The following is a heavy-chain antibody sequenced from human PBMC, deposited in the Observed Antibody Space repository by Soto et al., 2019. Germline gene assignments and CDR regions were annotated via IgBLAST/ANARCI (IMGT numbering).Heavy chain of an antibody. V-gene: IGHV1-69*13. CDR1: GGTFTRYD. CDR2: IIPIFGTA. Sequence: SVKVSCKASGGTFTRYDIRWVRQAPGQGLEWMGAIIPIFGTANYAQKFQGRVTITADATTSTAYMELSSLRSEDTAMYYCAINEGRDVSTFDYWGQGTLVTVSS. J-gene: IGHJ4*02. CDR3: AINEGRDVSTFDY. D-gene: IGHD3-10*02.